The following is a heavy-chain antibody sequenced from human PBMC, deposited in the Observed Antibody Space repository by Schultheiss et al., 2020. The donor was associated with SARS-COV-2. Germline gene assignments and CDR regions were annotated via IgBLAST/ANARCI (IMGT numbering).Heavy chain of an antibody. D-gene: IGHD3-3*01. CDR1: GMSFIDYY. CDR2: MNPNSGDT. J-gene: IGHJ5*02. CDR3: ARGLNYDFWSGYYTGHWFDP. V-gene: IGHV1-8*02. Sequence: ASVKVSCKASGMSFIDYYIHWVRQATGQGLEWMGWMNPNSGDTDYAQKFQGRVTMTRNTSISTAYMELSSLRSEDTAVYYCARGLNYDFWSGYYTGHWFDPWGQGTLVTVSS.